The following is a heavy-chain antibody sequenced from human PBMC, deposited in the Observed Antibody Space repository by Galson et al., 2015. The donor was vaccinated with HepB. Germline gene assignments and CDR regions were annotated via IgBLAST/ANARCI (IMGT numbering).Heavy chain of an antibody. J-gene: IGHJ4*02. CDR3: ARVMGGSSGYLDY. Sequence: QSGAEVKKPGESLKISCKGSGYSFVNYWIAWVRQMPGRGLEWMGIVYPGHSDTRYSPSFQGQVTISADKSISTAYLQWSSLKASDTAMYYCARVMGGSSGYLDYWGQGTLVTVSS. CDR1: GYSFVNYW. D-gene: IGHD3-22*01. CDR2: VYPGHSDT. V-gene: IGHV5-51*01.